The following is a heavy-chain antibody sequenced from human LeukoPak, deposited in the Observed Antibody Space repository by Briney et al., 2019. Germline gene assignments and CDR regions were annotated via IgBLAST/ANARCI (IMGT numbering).Heavy chain of an antibody. CDR2: IYHSGTT. V-gene: IGHV4-28*01. CDR1: GYSITSSSW. J-gene: IGHJ4*02. Sequence: ASETLSLTCAVSGYSITSSSWWGWIRQPPGKGLEWIGYIYHSGTTYYNPSLQSRVTMSVDTSKNQSSLKLSSVIAVDTAVYYCARKENVYYYFDYWGQGTLVTVSS. CDR3: ARKENVYYYFDY. D-gene: IGHD3-10*01.